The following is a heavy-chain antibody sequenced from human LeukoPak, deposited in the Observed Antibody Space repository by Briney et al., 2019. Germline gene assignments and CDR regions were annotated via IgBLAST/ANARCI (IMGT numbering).Heavy chain of an antibody. CDR2: ISDSAGST. V-gene: IGHV3-23*01. Sequence: GGSLRLSCAASGFTPTPSPTTPPPQAPGKGLEWVSAISDSAGSTYYADSVKGRFTISRDNAKNTLYLQMNSLRAADTAVYYCATGESIVGAPWDYWGQGTMVTVSS. CDR3: ATGESIVGAPWDY. J-gene: IGHJ4*02. CDR1: GFTPTPSP. D-gene: IGHD1-26*01.